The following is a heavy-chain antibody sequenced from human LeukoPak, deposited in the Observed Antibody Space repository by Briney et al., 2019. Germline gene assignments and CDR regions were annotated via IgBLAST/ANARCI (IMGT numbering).Heavy chain of an antibody. CDR3: ATDRTRYYDFWSGSHGEDWFDP. Sequence: ASVKVSCKVSGYTLTELSMHWVRQAPGKGLEWMGGFDPEDGETIYAQKFQGRVTMTEDTSTDTAYMELSSLRSEDTAVYYCATDRTRYYDFWSGSHGEDWFDPWGQGTLVTVSS. CDR2: FDPEDGET. D-gene: IGHD3-3*01. J-gene: IGHJ5*02. V-gene: IGHV1-24*01. CDR1: GYTLTELS.